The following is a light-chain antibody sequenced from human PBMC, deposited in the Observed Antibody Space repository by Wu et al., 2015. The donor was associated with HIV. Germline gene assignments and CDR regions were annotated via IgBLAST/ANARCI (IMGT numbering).Light chain of an antibody. CDR1: QSISSW. CDR3: QQYSSYPYS. CDR2: KAS. Sequence: DIQMTQSPSTLSASVGDRVTITCRASQSISSWVAWYQQKPGRAPKLLISKASNLEREVPSTFSGRGSGTEFTLTISSLHPDDFATYYCQQYSSYPYSFGQGTKLEIK. J-gene: IGKJ2*03. V-gene: IGKV1-5*03.